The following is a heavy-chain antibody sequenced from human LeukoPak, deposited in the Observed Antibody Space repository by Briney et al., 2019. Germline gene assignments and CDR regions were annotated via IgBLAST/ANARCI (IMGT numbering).Heavy chain of an antibody. CDR2: INHSGST. Sequence: SETLSLTCTVSGGSISSGSYYWSWIRQPPGKGLEWIGEINHSGSTNYNPSLKSRVTISVDTSKNQFSLKLSSVTAADTAVYYCARGPSLAAAVNPRSGYYYYMDVWGKGTTVTVSS. D-gene: IGHD6-13*01. J-gene: IGHJ6*03. V-gene: IGHV4-39*07. CDR1: GGSISSGSYY. CDR3: ARGPSLAAAVNPRSGYYYYMDV.